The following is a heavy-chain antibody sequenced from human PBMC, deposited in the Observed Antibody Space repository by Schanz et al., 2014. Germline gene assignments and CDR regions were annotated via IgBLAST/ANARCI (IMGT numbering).Heavy chain of an antibody. Sequence: QVQLVQSGAEVKKPGASVKVSCKASGYTFISYGIKWVRQAPGQGLEWMGWISAYNGHTDYAQKLQGRVTLTTDTSTSTAYMELRNLRSDDTAAYDCARDHVATTDYDCFLYYLDVWATGITVIVSS. CDR3: ARDHVATTDYDCFLYYLDV. D-gene: IGHD3-16*01. CDR2: ISAYNGHT. CDR1: GYTFISYG. J-gene: IGHJ6*03. V-gene: IGHV1-18*01.